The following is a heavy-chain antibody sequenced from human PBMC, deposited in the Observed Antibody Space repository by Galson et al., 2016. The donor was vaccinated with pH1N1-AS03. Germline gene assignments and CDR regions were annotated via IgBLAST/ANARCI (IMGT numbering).Heavy chain of an antibody. D-gene: IGHD6-25*01. Sequence: ASGYTFTNYGVSWVRQAPGQGLEWMGGISSFNGYTTYAQKLQDRVTMTRDTSTSTAYMELRSLRSDDTAVYFCARDAAYYYGMDVWGQGTTVIVS. V-gene: IGHV1-18*01. J-gene: IGHJ6*02. CDR3: ARDAAYYYGMDV. CDR1: GYTFTNYG. CDR2: ISSFNGYT.